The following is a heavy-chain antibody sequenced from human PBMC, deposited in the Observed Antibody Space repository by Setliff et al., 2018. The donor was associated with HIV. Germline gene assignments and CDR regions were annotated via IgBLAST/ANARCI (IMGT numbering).Heavy chain of an antibody. V-gene: IGHV4-38-2*01. Sequence: SETLSLTCAVSGYSISSGYYWGWIRQPPGKGLEWIGSIYHTGSTYYNPSLKSRVTMSADTSKNQFSLKLSSVTAADTAVYYCASSPAWRSDFGLHTFDYWGQGTLVTVSS. CDR1: GYSISSGYY. CDR2: IYHTGST. D-gene: IGHD2-2*01. CDR3: ASSPAWRSDFGLHTFDY. J-gene: IGHJ4*02.